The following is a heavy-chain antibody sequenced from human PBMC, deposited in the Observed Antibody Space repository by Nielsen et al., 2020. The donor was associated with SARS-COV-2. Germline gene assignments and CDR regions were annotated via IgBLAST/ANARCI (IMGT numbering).Heavy chain of an antibody. CDR3: ARGGSIPARPLDY. D-gene: IGHD6-6*01. J-gene: IGHJ4*02. V-gene: IGHV1-2*06. Sequence: ASVKVSCKASGYTFTGYYVHWVRQAPGQGLEWMGRINPNSGATNYAQKFQGRVTMTRDTSISTAYMEVTRLRSDDTAVYYCARGGSIPARPLDYWGLGTLVTVSS. CDR2: INPNSGAT. CDR1: GYTFTGYY.